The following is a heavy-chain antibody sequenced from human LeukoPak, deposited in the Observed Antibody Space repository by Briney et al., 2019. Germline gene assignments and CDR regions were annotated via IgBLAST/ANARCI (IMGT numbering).Heavy chain of an antibody. CDR1: GGSISSYY. CDR3: ARDKSYPNSSGWGAFDI. Sequence: SETLSLTCTVSGGSISSYYWSWIRQPPGKGLEWIGYIYYSGSTNYNPSLKSRVTISVDTSKNQFSLKLSSVTAADTAVYYCARDKSYPNSSGWGAFDIWGQGTMVTVSS. D-gene: IGHD6-19*01. J-gene: IGHJ3*02. V-gene: IGHV4-59*01. CDR2: IYYSGST.